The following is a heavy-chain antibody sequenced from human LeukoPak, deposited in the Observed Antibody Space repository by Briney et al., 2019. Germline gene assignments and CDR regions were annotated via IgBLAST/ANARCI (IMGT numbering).Heavy chain of an antibody. CDR3: ARPLGYSSGWFPPEFDY. Sequence: GRSLRLFCAASGFNFSSYGLDRVRQGSGKGLGWGAVIWYDGSNKYYADSVKGRFTISRDNSKNTLYLQMNSLRAEDTAVYYCARPLGYSSGWFPPEFDYWGQGTLVTVSS. D-gene: IGHD6-19*01. CDR2: IWYDGSNK. CDR1: GFNFSSYG. V-gene: IGHV3-33*01. J-gene: IGHJ4*02.